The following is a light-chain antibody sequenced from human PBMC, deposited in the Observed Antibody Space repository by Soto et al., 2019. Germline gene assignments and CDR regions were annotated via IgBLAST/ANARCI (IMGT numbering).Light chain of an antibody. V-gene: IGLV1-40*01. CDR1: SSNIGAGYD. CDR3: QFYDSSLSGYVV. J-gene: IGLJ2*01. Sequence: QSVLTQPPSVSGAPGQRVTISCTGSSSNIGAGYDVHWYQQLPGTAPRLLISGNSNRPSGVPDRFSGSKSGTSAALAITGIRAEAEADYYYQFYDSSLSGYVVFGGGTKLTVL. CDR2: GNS.